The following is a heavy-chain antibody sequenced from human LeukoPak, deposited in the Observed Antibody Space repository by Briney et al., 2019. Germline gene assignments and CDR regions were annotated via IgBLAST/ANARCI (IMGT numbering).Heavy chain of an antibody. CDR3: ARAWGQGPRRLLPGY. J-gene: IGHJ4*02. Sequence: VASVKVSCKVSGYTLTELSMHWVRQAPGKGLEWMGGFDPEDGETIYAQKFQGRVTMTEDTSTDTAYMELSSLRSEDTAVYYCARAWGQGPRRLLPGYWGQGTLVTVSS. D-gene: IGHD2-21*02. CDR1: GYTLTELS. V-gene: IGHV1-24*01. CDR2: FDPEDGET.